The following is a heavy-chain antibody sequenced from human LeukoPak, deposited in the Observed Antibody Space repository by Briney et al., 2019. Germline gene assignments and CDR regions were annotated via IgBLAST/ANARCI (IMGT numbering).Heavy chain of an antibody. CDR3: ARGVDSVTAIDY. CDR1: GGTSSSYA. D-gene: IGHD2-21*02. V-gene: IGHV1-69*04. CDR2: IIPILGIA. J-gene: IGHJ4*02. Sequence: ASVRVSCKASGGTSSSYAISWVRQAPGQGLEWMGRIIPILGIANYAQKFQGRVTITADKSTSTAYMELSSLRSEDTAVYYCARGVDSVTAIDYWGQGTLVTVSS.